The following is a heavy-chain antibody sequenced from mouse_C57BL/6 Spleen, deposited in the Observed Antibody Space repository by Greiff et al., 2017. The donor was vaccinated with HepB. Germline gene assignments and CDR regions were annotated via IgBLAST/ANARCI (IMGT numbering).Heavy chain of an antibody. J-gene: IGHJ2*01. CDR1: GYAFSSSW. CDR2: IYPGDGDT. Sequence: QVQLQQSGPELVKPGASVKISCKASGYAFSSSWMNWVKQRPGKGLEWIGRIYPGDGDTNYNGKFKGKATLTADKSSSTAYMQLSSLTSEDSAVYFCARCPRNYLDYWGQGTTLTVSS. V-gene: IGHV1-82*01. CDR3: ARCPRNYLDY.